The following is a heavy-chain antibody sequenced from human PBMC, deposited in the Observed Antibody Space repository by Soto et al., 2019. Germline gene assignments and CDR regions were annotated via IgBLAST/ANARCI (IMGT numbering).Heavy chain of an antibody. D-gene: IGHD6-6*01. Sequence: GAPVKGSCKASGYSFTRYDINWVRQSTGQGLEWMGWMNPNSGNTGYAQKFQGRVTMTRNTSISTAYMELSSLRSEDTAVYYCARGLIAARPEWFDPWGQGTLVTVSS. J-gene: IGHJ5*02. CDR2: MNPNSGNT. V-gene: IGHV1-8*01. CDR3: ARGLIAARPEWFDP. CDR1: GYSFTRYD.